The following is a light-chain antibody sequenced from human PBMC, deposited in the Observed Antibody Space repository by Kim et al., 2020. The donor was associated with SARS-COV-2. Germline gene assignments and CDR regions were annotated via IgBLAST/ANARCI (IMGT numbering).Light chain of an antibody. CDR2: DVS. V-gene: IGLV2-14*03. CDR3: SSYTSSSSVI. CDR1: STNVGDYNF. Sequence: GQSITNSCGGTSTNVGDYNFVSWYQHHPGKAPKLMIYDVSKRPSGVSNRFSGSKSGNTASLTISGLQAEDEADYYCSSYTSSSSVIFGGGTQLTVL. J-gene: IGLJ2*01.